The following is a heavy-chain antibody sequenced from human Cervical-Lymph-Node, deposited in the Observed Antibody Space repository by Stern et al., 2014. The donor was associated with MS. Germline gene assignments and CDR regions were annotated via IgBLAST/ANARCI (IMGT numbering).Heavy chain of an antibody. Sequence: QVQLQESGPGLVKPSEALSLTCSVSGGSISSYFWTWIRQPPGTGLEWIGYVNYYGDADYNSSLKGRVTISVDTSRNRLSLKLSSVTVADTAVYYCARVNRVVVATHYYYGMDVWGQGTTVTVSS. J-gene: IGHJ6*02. V-gene: IGHV4-59*01. CDR1: GGSISSYF. CDR2: VNYYGDA. CDR3: ARVNRVVVATHYYYGMDV. D-gene: IGHD2-21*01.